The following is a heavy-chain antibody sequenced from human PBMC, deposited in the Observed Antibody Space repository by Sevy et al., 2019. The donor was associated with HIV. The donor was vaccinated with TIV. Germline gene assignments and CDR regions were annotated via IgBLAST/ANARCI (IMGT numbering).Heavy chain of an antibody. D-gene: IGHD3-16*01. CDR1: RFTFSNVW. CDR3: TTGGSLFQH. J-gene: IGHJ1*01. V-gene: IGHV3-15*01. CDR2: VKSKTDGGTT. Sequence: GGSLRLSCAASRFTFSNVWMSWVRQAPGKGLEWVAHVKSKTDGGTTDYAAPVRGRFTISRDDSKKTLYLQMNSLKTEDTAVYYCTTGGSLFQHWGHGTLVTVSS.